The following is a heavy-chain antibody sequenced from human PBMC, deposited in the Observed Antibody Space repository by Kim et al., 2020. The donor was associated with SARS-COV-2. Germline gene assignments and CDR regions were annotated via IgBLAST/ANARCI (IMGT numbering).Heavy chain of an antibody. V-gene: IGHV3-23*03. Sequence: GGSLRLSCAASGFTFSSYAMSWVRQAPGKGLEWVSVIYSGGSSTYYADSVKGRFTISRDNSKNTLYLQMNSLRAEDTAVYYCAKSRPQDPGLIAVAGLDYWGQGTLVTVSS. J-gene: IGHJ4*02. D-gene: IGHD6-19*01. CDR3: AKSRPQDPGLIAVAGLDY. CDR1: GFTFSSYA. CDR2: IYSGGSST.